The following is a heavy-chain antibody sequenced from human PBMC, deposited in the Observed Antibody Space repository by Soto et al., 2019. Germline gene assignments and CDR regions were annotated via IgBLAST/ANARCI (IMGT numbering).Heavy chain of an antibody. J-gene: IGHJ4*02. CDR2: TYYRYKWYS. CDR1: GDSVFGNSAA. CDR3: ARGPPASGTHFDS. D-gene: IGHD6-13*01. Sequence: SQTLSLTCAISGDSVFGNSAAWTWIRHSTSRGLEWLGRTYYRYKWYSDSAVYVKSRITSHPDTSKNQSSLQLNSVTPEDTAVYSCARGPPASGTHFDSFGQGPLVNVSA. V-gene: IGHV6-1*01.